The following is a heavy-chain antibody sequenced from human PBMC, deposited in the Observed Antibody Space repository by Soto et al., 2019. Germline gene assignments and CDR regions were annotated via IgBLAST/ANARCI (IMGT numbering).Heavy chain of an antibody. CDR1: GFPFRTHA. CDR3: TKGSRGAWAHDFFDV. CDR2: ISGSGAAT. Sequence: EVQLLESGGGLRQPGGSLRLSCAAAGFPFRTHAMTWVRQTPAKGLEWISTISGSGAATYYADSVRGRFTISRDNTENTLFLQMNSLRAEDSAMYFCTKGSRGAWAHDFFDVWGQGTPVTVSS. D-gene: IGHD3-22*01. V-gene: IGHV3-23*01. J-gene: IGHJ3*01.